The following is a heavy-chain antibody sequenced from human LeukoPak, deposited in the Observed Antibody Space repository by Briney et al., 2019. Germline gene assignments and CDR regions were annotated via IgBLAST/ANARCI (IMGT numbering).Heavy chain of an antibody. CDR2: INWNGGST. V-gene: IGHV3-20*04. Sequence: GGSLRLSCAASRFTFSSYSMSWVRQAPGKGLEWVSGINWNGGSTGYADSVKGRFTISRDNAKNSLYLQMNSLRAEDTALYYCARDWVAVAGTNWFDPWGQGTLVTVSS. CDR1: RFTFSSYS. J-gene: IGHJ5*02. D-gene: IGHD6-19*01. CDR3: ARDWVAVAGTNWFDP.